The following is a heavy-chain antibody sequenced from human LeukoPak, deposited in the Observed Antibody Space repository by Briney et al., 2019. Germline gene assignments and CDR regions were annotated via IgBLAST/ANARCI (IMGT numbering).Heavy chain of an antibody. CDR2: IWYDGSNK. CDR3: ARDLADYVWGSYRYYGMDV. V-gene: IGHV3-33*08. J-gene: IGHJ6*02. Sequence: PGRSLRLSCAASGFTFSNYGMHWVRQAPGKGLEWVAVIWYDGSNKYYADSVKGRFTISRDNSKNTLYLQMNSLRAEDTAVYYCARDLADYVWGSYRYYGMDVWGQGTTVTVSS. CDR1: GFTFSNYG. D-gene: IGHD3-16*02.